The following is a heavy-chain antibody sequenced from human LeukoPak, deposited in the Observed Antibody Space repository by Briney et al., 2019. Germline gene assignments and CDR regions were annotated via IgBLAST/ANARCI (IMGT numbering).Heavy chain of an antibody. D-gene: IGHD3-22*01. CDR1: GASIRTYY. V-gene: IGHV4-4*07. CDR2: IDDRGST. Sequence: KPSETLSLTCTVSGASIRTYYWSWIRQPAGKALEWIGRIDDRGSTNFNPPVKSRVTMSVDTSQNQFSLNLNSVTAADSAVYYCANEKFYYDYSGYFVADHWGQGALVTVSS. CDR3: ANEKFYYDYSGYFVADH. J-gene: IGHJ4*02.